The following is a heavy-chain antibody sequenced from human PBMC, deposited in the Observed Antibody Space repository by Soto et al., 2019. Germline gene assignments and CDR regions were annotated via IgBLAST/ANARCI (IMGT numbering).Heavy chain of an antibody. CDR2: IIPIFGTA. D-gene: IGHD2-15*01. J-gene: IGHJ6*02. Sequence: GASVKFSCKASGGTFSSYAISWVRQAPGQGLEWMGGIIPIFGTANYAQKFQGQVTISADKPISTTYLQWSSLKASDTAMYYCARHLGDPRYSPYGMDVWGQGTTVTVSS. CDR1: GGTFSSYA. CDR3: ARHLGDPRYSPYGMDV. V-gene: IGHV1-69*06.